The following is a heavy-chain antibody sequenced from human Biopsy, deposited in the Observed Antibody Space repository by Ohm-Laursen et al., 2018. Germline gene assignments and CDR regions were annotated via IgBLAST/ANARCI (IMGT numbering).Heavy chain of an antibody. J-gene: IGHJ4*02. CDR2: IYYNGNT. D-gene: IGHD3-16*01. CDR1: GGSVRSLSYY. CDR3: AASPSYMIFDF. V-gene: IGHV4-61*01. Sequence: SDTLSLTCSVSGGSVRSLSYYWSWVRQPPGKGLDWIGHIYYNGNTKYDPSLKSRVTISLDTSKNQVSLKLNSVTAADRAVYYCAASPSYMIFDFWGQGTSVTVSS.